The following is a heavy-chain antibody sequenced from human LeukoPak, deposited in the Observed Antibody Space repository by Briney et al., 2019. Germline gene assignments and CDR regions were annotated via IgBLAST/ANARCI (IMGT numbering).Heavy chain of an antibody. CDR3: ARRMKLAAKGDAFDI. CDR2: IYTGGST. Sequence: SETLSLTCTVSGASISPYYWSWIRQPAGKGLEWIGHIYTGGSTNYNPSLKSRVTMSLDTSKSQLSLKLNSVTAADTAVYYCARRMKLAAKGDAFDIWGQGTMVTVSS. CDR1: GASISPYY. J-gene: IGHJ3*02. D-gene: IGHD2-15*01. V-gene: IGHV4-4*07.